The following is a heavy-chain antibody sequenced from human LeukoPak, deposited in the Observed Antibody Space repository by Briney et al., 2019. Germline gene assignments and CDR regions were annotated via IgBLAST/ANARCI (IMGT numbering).Heavy chain of an antibody. CDR3: ARFPPRAMGNYLDF. J-gene: IGHJ4*02. V-gene: IGHV4-30-2*01. CDR2: IYPRGST. CDR1: GGSISSGSYS. Sequence: PSETLSLTCAVSGGSISSGSYSWGWIRQPPGKGLEWIGYIYPRGSTYYNPSLKSRVILSLDKSANQFSLNLSSVTAADTAVYYCARFPPRAMGNYLDFWGQGTLVTVSS. D-gene: IGHD7-27*01.